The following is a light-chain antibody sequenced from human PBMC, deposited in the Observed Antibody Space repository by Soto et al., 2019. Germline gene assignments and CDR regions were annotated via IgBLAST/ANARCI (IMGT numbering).Light chain of an antibody. CDR1: HSVSSN. CDR3: QQYNIWPPYT. Sequence: EIVMMQSPAILSVSPGERATLSCRASHSVSSNLAWYQQKPGQAPRLLIYGASTRATGIPARFSGSGSGTEFTLTISSLQSEDFAVYYCQQYNIWPPYTFGQGTKLEIK. J-gene: IGKJ2*01. CDR2: GAS. V-gene: IGKV3-15*01.